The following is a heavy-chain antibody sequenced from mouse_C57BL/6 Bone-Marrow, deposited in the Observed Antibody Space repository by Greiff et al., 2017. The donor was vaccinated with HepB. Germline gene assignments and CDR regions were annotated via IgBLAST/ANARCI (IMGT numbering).Heavy chain of an antibody. V-gene: IGHV1-69*01. CDR3: AVYRDY. J-gene: IGHJ2*01. CDR1: GYTFTSYW. Sequence: QVQLQQPGAELVMPGASVKLSCKASGYTFTSYWMHWVKQRPGQGLEWIGEIDPSDSYTNYNQKFKGKSTLTVDKSSSTAYMQLSSLTSEDSAVYYCAVYRDYWGQGTTLTVSS. D-gene: IGHD2-1*01. CDR2: IDPSDSYT.